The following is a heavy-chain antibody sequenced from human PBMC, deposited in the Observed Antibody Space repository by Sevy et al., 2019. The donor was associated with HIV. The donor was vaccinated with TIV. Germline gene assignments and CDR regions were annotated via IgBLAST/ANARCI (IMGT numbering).Heavy chain of an antibody. Sequence: GGSLRFPCAASGFTFSTYSMNWVRQAPGKGLEWVSSISSSSTYIYDADSVKGRFTISRNNAKNSLFLQMNSLRAEDTAVYFCARIDYRDYEITREYYMGVRGKGTTVTVSS. V-gene: IGHV3-21*01. D-gene: IGHD4-17*01. J-gene: IGHJ6*03. CDR1: GFTFSTYS. CDR2: ISSSSTYI. CDR3: ARIDYRDYEITREYYMGV.